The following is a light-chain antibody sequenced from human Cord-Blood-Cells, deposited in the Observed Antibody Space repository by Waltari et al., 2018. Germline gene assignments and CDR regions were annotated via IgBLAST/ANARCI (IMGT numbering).Light chain of an antibody. CDR1: SSDVGGYNY. Sequence: QSALTQPASVSGSPGQSITISCTGTSSDVGGYNYVSWYQQQPGKAPKLMIYDVSNRPSGVSNRFSGSKSCNTASLTIAGLQAEDDADYYCSSYTSNSTVFGGGTKLTVL. CDR3: SSYTSNSTV. CDR2: DVS. V-gene: IGLV2-14*01. J-gene: IGLJ3*02.